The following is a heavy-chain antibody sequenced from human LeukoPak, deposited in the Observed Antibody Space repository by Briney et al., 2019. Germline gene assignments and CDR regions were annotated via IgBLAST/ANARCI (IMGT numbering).Heavy chain of an antibody. Sequence: GGSLRLSCAASGFTFSSYWMHWVRQAPGKGLVRVSRINTDGSSTSYADSVKGRFTISRDNAKNTLYLQMNSLRVEDTAVYYCAREPVLYCSSTSCFNWFDPWGQGTLVTVS. CDR2: INTDGSST. D-gene: IGHD2-2*01. J-gene: IGHJ5*02. V-gene: IGHV3-74*01. CDR3: AREPVLYCSSTSCFNWFDP. CDR1: GFTFSSYW.